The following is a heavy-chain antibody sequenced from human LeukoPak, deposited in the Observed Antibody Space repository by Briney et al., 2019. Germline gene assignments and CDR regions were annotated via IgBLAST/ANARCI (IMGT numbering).Heavy chain of an antibody. V-gene: IGHV3-30-3*01. CDR3: AREWFSYYYDSSGYHSGPFDY. Sequence: GGSLRLSCAASGFTFSNAWMSWVRQAPGKGLEWVAVISYDGSNKYYADSVKGRFTISRDNSKNTLYLQMNSLRAEDTAVYYCAREWFSYYYDSSGYHSGPFDYWGQGTLVTVSS. CDR2: ISYDGSNK. CDR1: GFTFSNAW. D-gene: IGHD3-22*01. J-gene: IGHJ4*02.